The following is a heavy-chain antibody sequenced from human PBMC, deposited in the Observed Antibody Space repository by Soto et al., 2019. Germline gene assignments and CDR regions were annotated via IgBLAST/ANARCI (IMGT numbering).Heavy chain of an antibody. V-gene: IGHV3-23*01. J-gene: IGHJ6*01. CDR2: ISGSGGST. D-gene: IGHD3-3*01. Sequence: GGSLRLSCAASGFTFSSYAMSWVRQAPGKGLEWVSAISGSGGSTYYADSVKGRFTISRDNSKNTLYLQMNSLRAEDTAVYYCAKEGLLRFLERLLPDGMDVWGQGTTVTV. CDR3: AKEGLLRFLERLLPDGMDV. CDR1: GFTFSSYA.